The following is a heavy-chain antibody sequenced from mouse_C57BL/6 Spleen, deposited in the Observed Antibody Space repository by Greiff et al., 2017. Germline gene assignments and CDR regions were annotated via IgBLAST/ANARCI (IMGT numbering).Heavy chain of an antibody. CDR2: IDPADSET. Sequence: QVQLQQPGAELVRPGSSVKLSCKASGYTFTSYWMHWVKQRPIQGLEWIGNIDPADSETHYNQKFKDKATLTVDKSSSTAYMQLSSLTSEDSAVYYCARVGIYDGYYRYFDVWGTGTTVTVSS. CDR3: ARVGIYDGYYRYFDV. CDR1: GYTFTSYW. D-gene: IGHD2-3*01. V-gene: IGHV1-52*01. J-gene: IGHJ1*03.